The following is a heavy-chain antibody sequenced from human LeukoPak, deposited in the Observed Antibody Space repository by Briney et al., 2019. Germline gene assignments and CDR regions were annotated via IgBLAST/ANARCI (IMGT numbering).Heavy chain of an antibody. V-gene: IGHV1-69*05. CDR2: IIPIFGTA. CDR3: ARGPGGGPAYNWFDP. Sequence: SVKVSCKASGGTFSSYAISWVRQAPGQGLEWMGGIIPIFGTANYAQKFQGRVTITTDESTSTAYMELSSLRSEDTAVYYCARGPGGGPAYNWFDPWGQGTLVTVSS. D-gene: IGHD2-8*02. CDR1: GGTFSSYA. J-gene: IGHJ5*02.